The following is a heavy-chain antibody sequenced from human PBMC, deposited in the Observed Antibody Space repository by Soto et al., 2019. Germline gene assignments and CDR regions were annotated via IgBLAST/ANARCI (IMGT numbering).Heavy chain of an antibody. V-gene: IGHV4-34*01. CDR2: INHSGST. CDR1: GGSFSGYY. CDR3: ARVNLRIVVVVAATDWFDP. J-gene: IGHJ5*02. Sequence: SETLSLTCAVYGGSFSGYYWSWIRQPPGKGLEWIGEINHSGSTNYNPSLKSRVTISVDTSKNQFSLKLSSVTAADTAVYYCARVNLRIVVVVAATDWFDPWGQGTLVTVSS. D-gene: IGHD2-15*01.